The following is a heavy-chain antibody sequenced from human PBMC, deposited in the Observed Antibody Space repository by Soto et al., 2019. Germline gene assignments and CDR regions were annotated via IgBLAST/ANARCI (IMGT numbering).Heavy chain of an antibody. J-gene: IGHJ6*02. CDR1: GFTFSSYE. V-gene: IGHV3-48*03. Sequence: GSLRLSCAASGFTFSSYEMNWVRQAPGKGLEWVSYISSSGSTIYYADSVKGRFTISRDNAKNSLYLQMNSLRAEDTAVYYCARDGCSSTRCYYYYGMDVWGQGTTVTVSS. CDR2: ISSSGSTI. D-gene: IGHD2-2*01. CDR3: ARDGCSSTRCYYYYGMDV.